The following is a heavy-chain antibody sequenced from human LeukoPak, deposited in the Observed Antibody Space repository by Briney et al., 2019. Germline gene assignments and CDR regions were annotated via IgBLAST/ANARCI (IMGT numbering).Heavy chain of an antibody. D-gene: IGHD6-19*01. J-gene: IGHJ4*02. CDR3: ARHVLAGSGWYTSPFDY. CDR1: GSSFTSYW. CDR2: IYPGDSDT. Sequence: GESLKISCKGSGSSFTSYWIGWVRQMPGKGLEWMGIIYPGDSDTRYSPSFQGQVTISADKSISTAYLQWSGLKASDTAMYYCARHVLAGSGWYTSPFDYWGQGTLVTVSS. V-gene: IGHV5-51*01.